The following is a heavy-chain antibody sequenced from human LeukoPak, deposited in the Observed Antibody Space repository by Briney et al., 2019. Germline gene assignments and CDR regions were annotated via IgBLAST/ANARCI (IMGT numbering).Heavy chain of an antibody. CDR3: ARHCSTTGTTCFDY. Sequence: PSETLSLTCTVSGGSISSSSYYWGWIRQPPGKGLEWIGSIYYSGSTYYNPSLKSRVTISVDTSKNQFSLKLSSVTAADTAVYYCARHCSTTGTTCFDYWGQGTLVTVSS. V-gene: IGHV4-39*01. CDR2: IYYSGST. J-gene: IGHJ4*02. CDR1: GGSISSSSYY. D-gene: IGHD1-1*01.